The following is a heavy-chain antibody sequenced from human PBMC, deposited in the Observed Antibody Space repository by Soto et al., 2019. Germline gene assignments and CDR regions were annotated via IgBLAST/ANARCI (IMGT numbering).Heavy chain of an antibody. D-gene: IGHD6-19*01. Sequence: EVQLLESGEGLVQPGGSLRLSCAASGFTFSSYAMSWVRQAPGKGLEWVSGISGSGDSTYYADSVKGRFTISRDNSKNTLYLQMNSLRAEDTAVYYCAKGVPGIAVAGTGYFQHWGQGTLVTVSS. CDR1: GFTFSSYA. CDR2: ISGSGDST. CDR3: AKGVPGIAVAGTGYFQH. V-gene: IGHV3-23*01. J-gene: IGHJ1*01.